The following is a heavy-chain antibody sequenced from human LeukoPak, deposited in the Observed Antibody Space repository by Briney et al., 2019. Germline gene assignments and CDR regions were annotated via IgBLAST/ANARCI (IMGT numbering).Heavy chain of an antibody. D-gene: IGHD3-10*01. CDR1: GYTFTSYY. J-gene: IGHJ6*02. CDR3: ARRPGGQTYYYYGMDV. Sequence: ASVKVSCKASGYTFTSYYLHWVRQAPGQGLEWMGIINPSGGSTSYAQKFQGRVTMTRDTSTSTVYMELSSLRSEDTAVYYCARRPGGQTYYYYGMDVWGQGTTVTVSS. CDR2: INPSGGST. V-gene: IGHV1-46*01.